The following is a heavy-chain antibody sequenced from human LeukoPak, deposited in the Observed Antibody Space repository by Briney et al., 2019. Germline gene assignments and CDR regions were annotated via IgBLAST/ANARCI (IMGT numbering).Heavy chain of an antibody. V-gene: IGHV3-23*01. CDR2: ISGSGGST. J-gene: IGHJ4*02. D-gene: IGHD6-13*01. Sequence: QPGGSLRLSCAASGFTFSSYAMSWVRQAPGKGLEWVSAISGSGGSTYYADSVKGRFTISRDNSKNTLYLQMNSLRAEDTAVYYCAKDIDEYSSSPPGVDYWGQGTLVTVSS. CDR1: GFTFSSYA. CDR3: AKDIDEYSSSPPGVDY.